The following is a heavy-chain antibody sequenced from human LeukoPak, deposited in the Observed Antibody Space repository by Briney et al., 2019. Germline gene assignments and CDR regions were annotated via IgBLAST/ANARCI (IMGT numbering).Heavy chain of an antibody. CDR1: GYSISSGYY. CDR3: ARNIFGVVTPLYFDY. J-gene: IGHJ4*02. V-gene: IGHV4-38-2*02. CDR2: IYHSGST. D-gene: IGHD3-3*01. Sequence: PSETLSLTCTVSGYSISSGYYWGWIRQPPGKGLEWIGSIYHSGSTYYNPSLKSRVTISIDKSKNQFSLKLSSVTAADTAVYYCARNIFGVVTPLYFDYWGQGTLVTVSS.